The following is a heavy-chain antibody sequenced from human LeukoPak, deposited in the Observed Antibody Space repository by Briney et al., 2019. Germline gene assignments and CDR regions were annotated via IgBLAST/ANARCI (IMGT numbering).Heavy chain of an antibody. CDR3: ARGQWELRAFDI. Sequence: ASVKVSCKASGYTFSSYPMHWVRQAPGQRLEWMGWINAGNGNTKYSQKFQGRVTITGDTSASTAYMELSSLRSEDTAVYYCARGQWELRAFDIWGQGTMVTVSS. D-gene: IGHD1-26*01. V-gene: IGHV1-3*01. J-gene: IGHJ3*02. CDR1: GYTFSSYP. CDR2: INAGNGNT.